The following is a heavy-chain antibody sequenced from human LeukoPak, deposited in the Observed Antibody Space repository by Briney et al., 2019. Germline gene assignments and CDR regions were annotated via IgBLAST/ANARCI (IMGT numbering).Heavy chain of an antibody. V-gene: IGHV3-48*04. CDR1: GFTFSSYS. D-gene: IGHD1-1*01. J-gene: IGHJ4*02. Sequence: GGSLRLSCAASGFTFSSYSMNWVRQAPGKGLEWVSYISSSSSTIYYADSVKGRSTISRDNAKNSLYLQMNSLRAEDTAVYYCERVGGNWTPPNYFDSGGKETLVPVS. CDR2: ISSSSSTI. CDR3: ERVGGNWTPPNYFDS.